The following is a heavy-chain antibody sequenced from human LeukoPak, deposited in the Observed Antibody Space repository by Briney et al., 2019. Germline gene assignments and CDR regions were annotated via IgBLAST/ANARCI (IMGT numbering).Heavy chain of an antibody. Sequence: PGGSLRLSCAASGFTFSSYEMHWVRQAPGKGLEWVADISSSGTTIYYADSVKGRFTISRDNAKNSLYLQMNSPRAEDTAVYYCARLLVATPGVDPWGQGTLVTVSS. CDR2: ISSSGTTI. CDR1: GFTFSSYE. V-gene: IGHV3-48*03. CDR3: ARLLVATPGVDP. J-gene: IGHJ5*02. D-gene: IGHD5-12*01.